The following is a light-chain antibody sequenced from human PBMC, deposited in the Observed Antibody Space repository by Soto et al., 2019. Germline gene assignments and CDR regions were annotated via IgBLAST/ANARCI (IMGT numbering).Light chain of an antibody. V-gene: IGLV2-23*01. J-gene: IGLJ3*02. CDR3: CSYAGSRV. CDR2: EGS. Sequence: QSALTQPASVSVSPGQSITISCTGTSSDVGSYNLVSWYQQHPGKAPKLMIYEGSKRPSGVSNRFYGSKSGNTASLTISGLQAEDEADDYCCSYAGSRVFGGGTKLTVL. CDR1: SSDVGSYNL.